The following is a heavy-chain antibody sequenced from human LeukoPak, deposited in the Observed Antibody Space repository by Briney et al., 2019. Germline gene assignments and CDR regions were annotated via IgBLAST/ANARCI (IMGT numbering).Heavy chain of an antibody. J-gene: IGHJ5*02. CDR3: ARXIRRLRSSSFWFDP. V-gene: IGHV1-69*01. CDR2: IIPMFGTA. Sequence: ASVKVSCKASGGTFSSYGINWVRQAPGQGLEWMGGIIPMFGTAKYAQKFEGRVRITADESTRIIYMDVSSLRSEDTAVYYCARXIRRLRSSSFWFDPWGQGTLVTVSS. CDR1: GGTFSSYG. D-gene: IGHD6-6*01.